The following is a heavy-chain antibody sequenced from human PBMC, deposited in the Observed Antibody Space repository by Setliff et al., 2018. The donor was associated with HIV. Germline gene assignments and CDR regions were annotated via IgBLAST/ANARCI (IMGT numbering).Heavy chain of an antibody. CDR1: GYTFTPYT. Sequence: ASVKVSCKASGYTFTPYTLHWVRQAPGQRLEWMGWINAANGNTKYSQKFQSRVTITRDTSASTAYMELHSLRSEDTAIYYCASSTITIFGVVPYYFDYWGQGTLVTVSS. J-gene: IGHJ4*02. CDR2: INAANGNT. D-gene: IGHD3-3*01. CDR3: ASSTITIFGVVPYYFDY. V-gene: IGHV1-3*01.